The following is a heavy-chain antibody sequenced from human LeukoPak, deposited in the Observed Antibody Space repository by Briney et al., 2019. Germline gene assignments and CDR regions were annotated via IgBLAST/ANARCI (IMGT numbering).Heavy chain of an antibody. CDR1: GISITSYY. CDR3: ARDTKDYAYFDYYYGMDV. V-gene: IGHV4-59*01. J-gene: IGHJ6*02. CDR2: VYNSGST. Sequence: SETLSLTCAVSGISITSYYWSWIRQPRGKGLEWIGCVYNSGSTKYNPSLKSRVTISVDTSKNQFSLKLSSVTAADTAVYYCARDTKDYAYFDYYYGMDVWGQGTTVTVSS. D-gene: IGHD3-16*01.